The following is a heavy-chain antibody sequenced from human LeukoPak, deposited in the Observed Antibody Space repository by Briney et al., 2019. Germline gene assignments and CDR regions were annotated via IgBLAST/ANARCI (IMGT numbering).Heavy chain of an antibody. CDR1: GFTFTSYS. CDR2: ISSSSSTI. D-gene: IGHD2-2*01. Sequence: GGSLRLSCAASGFTFTSYSMNWVRQAPGKGLEWVSYISSSSSTIYYADSVKGRYTIFRDNAKNSLYLQMDSLRAEDTAVYYCARYCGTITCYLEWFDPWGQGTLVTVSS. CDR3: ARYCGTITCYLEWFDP. J-gene: IGHJ5*02. V-gene: IGHV3-48*01.